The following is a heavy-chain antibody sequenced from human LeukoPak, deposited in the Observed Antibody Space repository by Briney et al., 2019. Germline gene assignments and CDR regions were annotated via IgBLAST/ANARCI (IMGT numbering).Heavy chain of an antibody. CDR2: IYYSGST. Sequence: SETLSLTCTVSGGSISSSSYYWGWIRQPPGKGLEWIGSIYYSGSTYYNPSLKSRVTISVDTSKSQFSLKLSSVTAADTAVYYCATSRSIAAPFGYWGQGTLVTVSS. CDR3: ATSRSIAAPFGY. V-gene: IGHV4-39*01. CDR1: GGSISSSSYY. J-gene: IGHJ4*02. D-gene: IGHD6-6*01.